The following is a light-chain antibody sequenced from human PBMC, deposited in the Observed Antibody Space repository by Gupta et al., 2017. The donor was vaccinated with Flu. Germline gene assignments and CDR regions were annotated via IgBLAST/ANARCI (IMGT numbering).Light chain of an antibody. CDR1: RDINSD. CDR3: QQKNRSPPHT. CDR2: GAS. J-gene: IGKJ2*01. V-gene: IGKV3-15*01. Sequence: TTQSRDTLSVSPGARATRSCRTIRDINSDIDWYQQKPGQAPRLLLHGASTSDRGTPARFSGSGCGSESTLTMSIRQLEDFEVYYCQQKNRSPPHTFGHGTTLEIK.